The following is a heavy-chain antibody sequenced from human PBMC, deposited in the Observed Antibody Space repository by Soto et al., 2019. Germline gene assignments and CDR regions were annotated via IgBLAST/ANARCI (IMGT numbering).Heavy chain of an antibody. D-gene: IGHD6-19*01. J-gene: IGHJ4*02. CDR1: GFTFSSYA. CDR2: ISYDGSSN. V-gene: IGHV3-30-3*01. Sequence: QVQLVESGGGVVQPGRSLRLSCAASGFTFSSYAMHWVRQAPGKGLEWVAVISYDGSSNYYADSVKGRFTISRDNSKNTLYLQINSLRAEDTAVYYCARDEGQWLALKYNFDYWGQGTLVTVSS. CDR3: ARDEGQWLALKYNFDY.